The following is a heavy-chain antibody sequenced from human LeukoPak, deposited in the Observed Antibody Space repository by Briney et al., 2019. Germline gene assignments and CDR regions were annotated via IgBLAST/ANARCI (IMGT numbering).Heavy chain of an antibody. V-gene: IGHV3-23*01. CDR2: IVVSGGST. D-gene: IGHD6-13*01. CDR1: GFSFANNA. Sequence: PGRSLRLSCAASGFSFANNALCWVCNGQRRGLGRVSPIVVSGGSTYYEESVKGRLTISRDNSKNTLFLQMNSLRADDTAVYFCAKDQKSIAATGYDYWGQGTLVTVSS. J-gene: IGHJ4*02. CDR3: AKDQKSIAATGYDY.